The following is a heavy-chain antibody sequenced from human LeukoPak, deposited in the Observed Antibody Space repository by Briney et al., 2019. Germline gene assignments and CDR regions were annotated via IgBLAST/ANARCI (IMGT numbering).Heavy chain of an antibody. Sequence: ASVKVSCKASGGTFSSYAISWVRQAPGQGLEWMGRIIPIFGTTNYARKFQGRATITTDELTTTAYMELSSLRSEDTAVYYCARLAFLEWEDFDYWGQGTLVTVSS. D-gene: IGHD3-3*01. CDR1: GGTFSSYA. CDR2: IIPIFGTT. CDR3: ARLAFLEWEDFDY. V-gene: IGHV1-69*05. J-gene: IGHJ4*02.